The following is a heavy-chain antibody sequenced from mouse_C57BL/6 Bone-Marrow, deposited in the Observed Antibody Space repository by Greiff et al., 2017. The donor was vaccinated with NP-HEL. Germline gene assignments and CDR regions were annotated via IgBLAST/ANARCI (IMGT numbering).Heavy chain of an antibody. V-gene: IGHV4-1*01. CDR3: ASLIYYYGSLDY. CDR1: GIDFSRYW. CDR2: INPDSSTI. J-gene: IGHJ2*01. D-gene: IGHD1-1*01. Sequence: EVKLMESGGGLVQPGGSLKLSCAASGIDFSRYWMSWVRRAPGKGLEWIGEINPDSSTINYAPSLKDKFIISRDNAKNTLYLQMSKVRSEDTALYYCASLIYYYGSLDYWGQGTTLTVSS.